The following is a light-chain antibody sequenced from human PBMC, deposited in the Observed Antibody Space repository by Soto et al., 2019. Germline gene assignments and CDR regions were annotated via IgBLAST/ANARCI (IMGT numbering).Light chain of an antibody. J-gene: IGKJ3*01. CDR3: QQLNSFPIP. Sequence: IQLTQSPSSLSAPVGDRVTITCRASQGISSFLAWYQQKPGKAPKLLIYGASTLQSGVPARFSGSGSGTDITLTIGSLQPEDFATYYCQQLNSFPIPFGPGTKVDIK. V-gene: IGKV1-9*01. CDR2: GAS. CDR1: QGISSF.